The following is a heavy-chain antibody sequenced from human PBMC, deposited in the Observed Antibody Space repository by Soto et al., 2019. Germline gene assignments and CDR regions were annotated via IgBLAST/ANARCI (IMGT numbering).Heavy chain of an antibody. Sequence: QVQLVESGGGVVQPGRSLRLSCAASGFTFSSYGMHWVRQAPGKGLEWVAVISYDGSNKYYADSVKGRFTISRDNSKNTLYLQMNSLRAEDTAVYYCAKSKHGYGDYYYYYGMDVWGQGTTVTVSS. D-gene: IGHD5-18*01. J-gene: IGHJ6*02. CDR1: GFTFSSYG. CDR3: AKSKHGYGDYYYYYGMDV. CDR2: ISYDGSNK. V-gene: IGHV3-30*18.